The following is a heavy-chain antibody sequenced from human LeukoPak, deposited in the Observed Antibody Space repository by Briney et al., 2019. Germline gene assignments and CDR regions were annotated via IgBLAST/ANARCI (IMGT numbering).Heavy chain of an antibody. CDR2: IYYSGST. CDR1: GGSISSSSYY. V-gene: IGHV4-39*01. J-gene: IGHJ4*02. D-gene: IGHD3-10*01. CDR3: AMVRGVSGDY. Sequence: SETLSLTCTVSGGSISSSSYYWGWIRQPPGKGLEWIGSIYYSGSTYYNPSLKSRVTISVDTSKNQFSLKLSSVTAADTAVYYCAMVRGVSGDYWGQGTLVTVSS.